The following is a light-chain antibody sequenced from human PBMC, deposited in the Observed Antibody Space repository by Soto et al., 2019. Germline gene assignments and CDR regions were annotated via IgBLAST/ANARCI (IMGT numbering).Light chain of an antibody. Sequence: DIVLTQSPGTLSLSPGERATLSCRASQSVSSSYLAWYQQKPGQAPRLLIYGPSNRATGIPDRFGGSGSATDFTLTISRLEPEDFAVYYCQQYDTSPLTFGGGTKVDIK. CDR3: QQYDTSPLT. V-gene: IGKV3-20*01. CDR1: QSVSSSY. J-gene: IGKJ4*01. CDR2: GPS.